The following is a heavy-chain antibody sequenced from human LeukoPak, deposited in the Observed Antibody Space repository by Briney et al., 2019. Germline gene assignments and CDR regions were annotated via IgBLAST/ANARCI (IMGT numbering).Heavy chain of an antibody. Sequence: PSETLSLTCTVSGGSVSTYYWSWIRQPPGKGLEWIGDFYYSGSTNYNPSLKSRVSILVDTSKNQFFLNLRSVTAVDTAVYYCARSESGYDSGDYWGQGTLVTVSS. CDR2: FYYSGST. CDR1: GGSVSTYY. J-gene: IGHJ4*02. CDR3: ARSESGYDSGDY. V-gene: IGHV4-59*02. D-gene: IGHD5-12*01.